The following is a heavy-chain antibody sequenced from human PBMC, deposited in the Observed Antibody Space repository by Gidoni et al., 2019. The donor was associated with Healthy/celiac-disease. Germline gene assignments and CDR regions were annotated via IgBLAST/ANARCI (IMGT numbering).Heavy chain of an antibody. CDR1: GFTFSSYG. D-gene: IGHD3-3*01. Sequence: QVQLVESGGGVVQPGRSLRLSCAASGFTFSSYGMHWVRQAPGKGLEWVAVISYDGSNKYYADSVKGRFTISRDNSKNTLYLQMNSLRAEDTAVYYCAKRPIFGVAQIDYWGQGTLVTVSS. CDR2: ISYDGSNK. CDR3: AKRPIFGVAQIDY. V-gene: IGHV3-30*18. J-gene: IGHJ4*02.